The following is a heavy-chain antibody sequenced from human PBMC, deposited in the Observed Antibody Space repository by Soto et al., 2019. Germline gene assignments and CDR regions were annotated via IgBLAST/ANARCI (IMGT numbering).Heavy chain of an antibody. CDR1: GFTFSSYA. CDR2: ISGSGGST. D-gene: IGHD2-2*01. V-gene: IGHV3-23*01. CDR3: ANTHHSVYCSSTSCREPHLVY. J-gene: IGHJ4*02. Sequence: GGSLRLSCAASGFTFSSYAMSWVRQAPGKGLEWVSAISGSGGSTYYADSVKGRFTISRDNSKNTLYLQMNSLRAEDTAVYYCANTHHSVYCSSTSCREPHLVYWCQAPLVSVS.